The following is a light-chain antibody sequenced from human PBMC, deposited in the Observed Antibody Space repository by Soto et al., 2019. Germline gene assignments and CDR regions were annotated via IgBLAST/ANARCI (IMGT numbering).Light chain of an antibody. Sequence: SYELTQPPSVSVSPGQTASITCSGEKLGDKYACWYQQKPGQSPVLVIYQDSKRPSAIPERFSGSNSGNTATLTISGTQAMDEADYYSQAWDSSTAGVVFGGGTKLTVL. CDR2: QDS. CDR3: QAWDSSTAGVV. V-gene: IGLV3-1*01. CDR1: KLGDKY. J-gene: IGLJ2*01.